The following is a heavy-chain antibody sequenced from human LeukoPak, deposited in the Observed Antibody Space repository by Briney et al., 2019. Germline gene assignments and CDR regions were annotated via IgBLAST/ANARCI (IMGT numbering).Heavy chain of an antibody. CDR3: ARDNDYGDYEID. Sequence: SETLSLTCSVSGGSISSYYWSWIRQPPGKGLEWIGYIYYSGSTNYSPSLKSRVTISVDTSKNQFSLKLSSVTAADTAVYYCARDNDYGDYEIDGGQGTLVTVSS. J-gene: IGHJ4*02. CDR1: GGSISSYY. V-gene: IGHV4-59*12. D-gene: IGHD4-17*01. CDR2: IYYSGST.